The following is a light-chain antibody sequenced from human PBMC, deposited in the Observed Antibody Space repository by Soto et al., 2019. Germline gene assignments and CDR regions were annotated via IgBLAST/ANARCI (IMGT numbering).Light chain of an antibody. J-gene: IGLJ2*01. CDR2: DVT. V-gene: IGLV2-14*03. CDR3: SSYTSSTLVV. Sequence: QSALTQPASVSGSPGQSITISCTGTSSDVGGYNYVSWYQHHPGKAPKLMIYDVTNRPSGVSNRFSGSKSGNAASLTISGLQAEDEADYYCSSYTSSTLVVFGGGTQLTVL. CDR1: SSDVGGYNY.